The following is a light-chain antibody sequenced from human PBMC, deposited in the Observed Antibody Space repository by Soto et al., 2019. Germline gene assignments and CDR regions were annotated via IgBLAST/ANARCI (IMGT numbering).Light chain of an antibody. CDR2: DAS. V-gene: IGKV3D-20*01. CDR3: HHYGTSPWT. CDR1: QTVRSNL. Sequence: EVELTQSPAILSLSPGERATLSCGASQTVRSNLLAWYQKRPGLATRLLIYDASSRATGIPDRFSGSGSGTEFTLTISRLEPEDVAVYYCHHYGTSPWTFGQGTKVEIK. J-gene: IGKJ1*01.